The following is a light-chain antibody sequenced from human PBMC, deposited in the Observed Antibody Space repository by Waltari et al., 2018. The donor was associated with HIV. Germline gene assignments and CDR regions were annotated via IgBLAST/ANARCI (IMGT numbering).Light chain of an antibody. CDR1: SSDVGGYNY. J-gene: IGLJ2*01. Sequence: QSALTPPPSASGSPGQSVTIPCPRTSSDVGGYNYVSWYQQHPGKAPKLMIYEVNKRPSGVPDRFSGSKSGNTASLTVSGLQAEDEADYYCSSYAGSNNRVFGGGTKLTVL. CDR2: EVN. CDR3: SSYAGSNNRV. V-gene: IGLV2-8*01.